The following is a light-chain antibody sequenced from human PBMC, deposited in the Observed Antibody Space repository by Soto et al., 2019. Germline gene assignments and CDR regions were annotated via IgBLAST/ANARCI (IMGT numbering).Light chain of an antibody. CDR3: SSYTSRSTLV. CDR2: EVT. V-gene: IGLV2-14*01. Sequence: QSALTQPAAVSGSPGQSSSVCCTGTSRDVGGYNYVSWYQQHPGKAPELMIYEVTNRPSGVSKRFSGAKSGNTASLTISGLQAEDEADYYCSSYTSRSTLVFGTGTKVTVL. CDR1: SRDVGGYNY. J-gene: IGLJ1*01.